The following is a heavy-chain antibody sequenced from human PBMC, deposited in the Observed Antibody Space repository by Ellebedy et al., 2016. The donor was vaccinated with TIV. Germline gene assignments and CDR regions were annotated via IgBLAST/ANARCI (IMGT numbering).Heavy chain of an antibody. CDR2: IYTSGST. J-gene: IGHJ6*02. D-gene: IGHD5-12*01. CDR3: ARDAGGYSGYDRPGGYYYYGMDV. Sequence: SETLSLTXTVSGGSISSYYWSWIRQPAGKGLEWIGRIYTSGSTNYNPSLKSRVTMSVDTSKNQFSLKLSSVTAADTAVYYCARDAGGYSGYDRPGGYYYYGMDVWGQGTTVTVSS. V-gene: IGHV4-4*07. CDR1: GGSISSYY.